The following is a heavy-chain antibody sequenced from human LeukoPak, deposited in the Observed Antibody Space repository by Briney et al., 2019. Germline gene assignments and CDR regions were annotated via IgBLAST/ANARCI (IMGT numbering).Heavy chain of an antibody. D-gene: IGHD5-18*01. Sequence: GGSLRLSCAASGFSASSNYMSWVRQAPGKGLEWVSVIHNDDNTYDAESVRGRFTISRDSSRNTLYLQMSSLRVEDTAVYYCARGHAAMGEFWGQGTLVTVSS. CDR1: GFSASSNY. J-gene: IGHJ4*02. V-gene: IGHV3-66*01. CDR3: ARGHAAMGEF. CDR2: IHNDDNT.